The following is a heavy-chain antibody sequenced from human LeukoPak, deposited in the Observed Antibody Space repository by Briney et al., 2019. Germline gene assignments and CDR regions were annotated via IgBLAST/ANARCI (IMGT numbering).Heavy chain of an antibody. D-gene: IGHD3-3*01. CDR1: GYTLTELS. Sequence: ASVKVSCKVSGYTLTELSMHWVRQAPGKGLEWMGGFDPEGGETIYAQKFQGRVTMTEDTSTDTAYMELSSLRSEDTAVYYCATHYDFWQPFQGGFDYWGQGTLVTVSS. J-gene: IGHJ4*02. CDR3: ATHYDFWQPFQGGFDY. V-gene: IGHV1-24*01. CDR2: FDPEGGET.